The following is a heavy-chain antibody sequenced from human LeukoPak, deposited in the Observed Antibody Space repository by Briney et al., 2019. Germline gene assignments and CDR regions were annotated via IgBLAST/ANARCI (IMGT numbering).Heavy chain of an antibody. D-gene: IGHD3-3*01. V-gene: IGHV3-23*01. CDR3: AKGSIADYDFWSGYYTHYFDY. CDR1: GFTFSSYA. J-gene: IGHJ4*02. CDR2: ISGSGGST. Sequence: GGSLRLSCAASGFTFSSYAMSWVRQAPGKGLEWVSSISGSGGSTYYADSVKGRFTISRDNSRNTLYLQMNSLRAEDTAVYYCAKGSIADYDFWSGYYTHYFDYWGQGTLVTVSS.